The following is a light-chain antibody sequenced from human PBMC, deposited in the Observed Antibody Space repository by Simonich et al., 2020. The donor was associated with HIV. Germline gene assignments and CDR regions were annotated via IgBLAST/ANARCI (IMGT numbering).Light chain of an antibody. V-gene: IGLV6-57*03. J-gene: IGLJ3*02. CDR2: EDN. CDR3: QSYDTSNQV. Sequence: NFMLTLPHSVSESPGKTVTISCTRSSGSIASNYVQMYQQRPGSAPPTVIYEDNQSPPGVPDPFSGSIDRSSNAASLTISGLKTEDEADYSCQSYDTSNQVFGGGTKLTVL. CDR1: SGSIASNY.